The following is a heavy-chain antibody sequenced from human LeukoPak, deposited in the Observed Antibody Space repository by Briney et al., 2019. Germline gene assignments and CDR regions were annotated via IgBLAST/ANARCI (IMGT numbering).Heavy chain of an antibody. D-gene: IGHD3-22*01. J-gene: IGHJ4*02. V-gene: IGHV3-30*18. CDR2: ISYDGSNK. CDR1: GFTFSSYG. Sequence: PGGSLRLSCAASGFTFSSYGMHWVRQAPGKGLEWVAVISYDGSNKYYADSVKGRFTISRDNSKNTLYLQMNSLRAEDTAVYYCAKDAYYYDSSGYHDYWAREPWSPSPQ. CDR3: AKDAYYYDSSGYHDY.